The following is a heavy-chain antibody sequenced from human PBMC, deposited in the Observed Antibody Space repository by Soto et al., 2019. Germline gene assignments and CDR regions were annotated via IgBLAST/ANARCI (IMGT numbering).Heavy chain of an antibody. CDR3: AASYDSSGYPFG. D-gene: IGHD3-22*01. CDR2: IVVGSGNT. J-gene: IGHJ4*02. Sequence: SVKVCCKASGFTFTGSAVQWVRQARGQRLEWIGWIVVGSGNTNYAQKFQERVTITRDMSTSTAYMELSSLRSEDTAVYYCAASYDSSGYPFGWGQGTLVTVSS. CDR1: GFTFTGSA. V-gene: IGHV1-58*01.